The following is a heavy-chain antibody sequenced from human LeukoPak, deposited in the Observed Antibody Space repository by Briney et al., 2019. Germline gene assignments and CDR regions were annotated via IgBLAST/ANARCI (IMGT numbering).Heavy chain of an antibody. CDR2: IYYSGST. Sequence: SETLSLTCTVSGGSISSSSYYWGWIRQPPGKGLEWIGSIYYSGSTYYNPSLKSRVTISVDTSKNQFSLKLSSVTAADTAVYYCARPLLAWTYWFDPWGQGTLVTVSS. J-gene: IGHJ5*02. CDR3: ARPLLAWTYWFDP. V-gene: IGHV4-39*01. D-gene: IGHD3/OR15-3a*01. CDR1: GGSISSSSYY.